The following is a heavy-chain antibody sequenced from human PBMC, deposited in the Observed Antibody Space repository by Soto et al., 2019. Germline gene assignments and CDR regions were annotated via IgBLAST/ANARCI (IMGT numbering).Heavy chain of an antibody. V-gene: IGHV4-4*02. D-gene: IGHD6-13*01. Sequence: PSETLSLTCAVSGGSISSSNWWSWVRQPPGKGLEWIGEIYHSGSTNYNPSLKSRVTISVDTSKNQFSLKVSSVTAADTAVYYCARGTSWQLPFDYWGQGTLVTVSS. CDR2: IYHSGST. CDR3: ARGTSWQLPFDY. J-gene: IGHJ4*02. CDR1: GGSISSSNW.